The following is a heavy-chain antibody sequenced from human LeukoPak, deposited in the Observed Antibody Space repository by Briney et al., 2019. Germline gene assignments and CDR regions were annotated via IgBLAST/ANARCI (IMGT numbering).Heavy chain of an antibody. CDR2: MNPNSGNT. D-gene: IGHD3-3*01. CDR3: ARGPAGDDFWSGYYTFHYYYMDV. CDR1: GYTFTSYD. J-gene: IGHJ6*03. Sequence: GASVKVSCKASGYTFTSYDINWVRQATGQALEWMGWMNPNSGNTGYAQKFQGRVTITRNTSISTAYMELSSLRSEDTAVYYCARGPAGDDFWSGYYTFHYYYMDVWGKGTTVTVSS. V-gene: IGHV1-8*03.